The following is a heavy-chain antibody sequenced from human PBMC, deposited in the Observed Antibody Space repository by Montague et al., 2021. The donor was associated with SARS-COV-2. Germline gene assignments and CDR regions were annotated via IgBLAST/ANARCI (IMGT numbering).Heavy chain of an antibody. J-gene: IGHJ2*01. CDR3: ARGAPTITMIVVVFTGAGWYFDL. CDR2: INHSGST. CDR1: GGSISSYY. Sequence: SETLSLTCTVSGGSISSYYWTWIRQPPGKGLEWIGEINHSGSTNYNPSLKSRVSISVDTSKNQFSLKLSSVTAADTAVYYCARGAPTITMIVVVFTGAGWYFDLWGRGTLVTVSS. V-gene: IGHV4-34*01. D-gene: IGHD3-22*01.